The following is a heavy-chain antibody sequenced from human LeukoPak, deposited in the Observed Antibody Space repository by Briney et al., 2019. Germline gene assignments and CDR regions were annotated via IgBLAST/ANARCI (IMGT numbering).Heavy chain of an antibody. CDR1: GGSISRARG. D-gene: IGHD3-10*01. CDR3: AREPDYGSGLFYYGLLV. CDR2: ISDNGRT. V-gene: IGHV4-4*02. Sequence: SGTLSLTRAVFGGSISRARGGGWVRQPPGKGLEWMGGISDNGRTIYNVSLKSRDTKSLDRCTNQVSLQLSSVTAADTAMYYCAREPDYGSGLFYYGLLVWGQETTVTVSS. J-gene: IGHJ6*02.